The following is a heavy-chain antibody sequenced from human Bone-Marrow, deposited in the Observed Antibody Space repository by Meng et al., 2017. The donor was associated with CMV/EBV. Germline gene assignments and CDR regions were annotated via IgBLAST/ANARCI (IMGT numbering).Heavy chain of an antibody. CDR2: ISRSGSTI. Sequence: FTFSDYYMSWIRQAPGKGLEWVSYISRSGSTIYYADSVKGRFTISRDNAKNSLYLQMNSLRAEDTAVYYCARDSLGYYGSGSYGTFDLWGRGTLVTVSS. CDR1: FTFSDYY. D-gene: IGHD3-10*01. V-gene: IGHV3-11*01. J-gene: IGHJ2*01. CDR3: ARDSLGYYGSGSYGTFDL.